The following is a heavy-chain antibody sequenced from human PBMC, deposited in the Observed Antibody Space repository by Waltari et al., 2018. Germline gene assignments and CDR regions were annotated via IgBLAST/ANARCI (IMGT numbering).Heavy chain of an antibody. V-gene: IGHV3-72*01. J-gene: IGHJ4*02. D-gene: IGHD3-3*01. CDR1: GFTLSDHY. Sequence: EVQLVESGGGLVQPGGSLRLSCAASGFTLSDHYMDWVRQAPGKGLEWVGRTKNKSKSYATRYAASVKSRFTISRDGSKNSLYLQMDSLKTGGTAVYYCVGLMSLHKIFGGVRWGQGTLVTVSS. CDR2: TKNKSKSYAT. CDR3: VGLMSLHKIFGGVR.